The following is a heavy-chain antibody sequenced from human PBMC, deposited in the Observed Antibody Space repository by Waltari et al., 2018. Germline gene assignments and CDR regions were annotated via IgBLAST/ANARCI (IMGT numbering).Heavy chain of an antibody. J-gene: IGHJ6*02. Sequence: QVHLMQSGAEVKKPGASVHVSCKTSGSTFTGYYRHWVRQAPGQGLEWMGWVNPNSGDTNYAQKFQGRVTMTRDTSISTAYMELSRLRSDDAAVYFCARELLVVTSPYYGLDVWGQGTTVTVAS. D-gene: IGHD2-15*01. CDR3: ARELLVVTSPYYGLDV. CDR2: VNPNSGDT. CDR1: GSTFTGYY. V-gene: IGHV1-2*02.